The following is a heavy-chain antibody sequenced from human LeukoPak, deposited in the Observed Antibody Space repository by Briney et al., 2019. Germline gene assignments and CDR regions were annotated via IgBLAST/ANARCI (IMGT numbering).Heavy chain of an antibody. CDR1: GFTFSSYA. D-gene: IGHD6-19*01. CDR2: ISYDGSNK. J-gene: IGHJ4*02. Sequence: PGGSLRLSCAASGFTFSSYAMHWVRQAPGKGLEWVAVISYDGSNKYYADSVKGRFTISRDNSKNTLYLQMNSLRAEDTAVYYCARALGIAVVWGQGTLVTVSS. V-gene: IGHV3-30*04. CDR3: ARALGIAVV.